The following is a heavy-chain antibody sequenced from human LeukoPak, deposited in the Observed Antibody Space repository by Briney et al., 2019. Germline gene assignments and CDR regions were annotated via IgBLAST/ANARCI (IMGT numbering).Heavy chain of an antibody. V-gene: IGHV1-8*01. D-gene: IGHD4-17*01. CDR3: ARIEKDDYGDYRDYYYYYGMDV. CDR1: GYTFTSYD. CDR2: MNPNSGNT. J-gene: IGHJ6*02. Sequence: ASVKLSCKASGYTFTSYDINWVRQATGQGLEWMGWMNPNSGNTGYAHKFQARVTMTRNTSISTAYMELSSLRSEDTAVYYCARIEKDDYGDYRDYYYYYGMDVWGQGTTVAVSS.